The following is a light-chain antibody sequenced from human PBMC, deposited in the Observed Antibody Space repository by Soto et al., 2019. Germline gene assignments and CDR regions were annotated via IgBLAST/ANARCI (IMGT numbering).Light chain of an antibody. J-gene: IGKJ1*01. CDR1: QSVSSF. CDR2: DAS. V-gene: IGKV3-11*01. CDR3: QHRSNWPPT. Sequence: EIVLTQSPATLSLSPGERATLSCGASQSVSSFIAWYQHKPGQAPRLLIYDASNRATGIPARFSGSGSGTDFTLTISSLAPEDFAVYYCQHRSNWPPTFGQGTKVDIK.